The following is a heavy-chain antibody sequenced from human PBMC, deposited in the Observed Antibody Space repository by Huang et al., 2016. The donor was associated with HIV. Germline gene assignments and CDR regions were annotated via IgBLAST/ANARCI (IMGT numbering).Heavy chain of an antibody. CDR3: ARRLRYYYGSGRTSGYFDY. D-gene: IGHD3-10*01. CDR1: GFTFSSYW. V-gene: IGHV3-7*01. J-gene: IGHJ4*02. Sequence: EVQLVESGGGLVQPGGSLRLSCTASGFTFSSYWMSWVRQGAGKGLEWVANIKQDGSEKYYVDSVKCRFSISRDNAKNSLYLQMNSLRAEDTAVYYCARRLRYYYGSGRTSGYFDYWGQGTLVTVSS. CDR2: IKQDGSEK.